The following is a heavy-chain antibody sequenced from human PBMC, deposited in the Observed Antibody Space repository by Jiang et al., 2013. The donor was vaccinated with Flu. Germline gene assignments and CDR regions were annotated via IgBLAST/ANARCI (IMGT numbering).Heavy chain of an antibody. D-gene: IGHD6-19*01. J-gene: IGHJ4*02. CDR1: GGSISSYY. CDR3: ASAGIAVAGTQPGGIDY. CDR2: IYYSGST. Sequence: PGLVKPSETLSLTCTVSGGSISSYYWSWIRQPPGKGLEWIGYIYYSGSTNYNPSLKSRVTISVDTSKNQFSLKLSSVTAADTAVYYCASAGIAVAGTQPGGIDYWGQGTLVTVSS. V-gene: IGHV4-59*08.